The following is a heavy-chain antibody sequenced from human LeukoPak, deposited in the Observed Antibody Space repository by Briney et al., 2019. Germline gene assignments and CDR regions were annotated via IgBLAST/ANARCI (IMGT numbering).Heavy chain of an antibody. CDR2: INSDGSST. V-gene: IGHV3-74*01. CDR3: AREGILEYFDY. J-gene: IGHJ4*02. Sequence: GGSLRLSCAASGFTFSSYVMTWVRQAPGKGLVWVSRINSDGSSTTYADSVKGRFTISRDNAKNTLYLQMNSLSAEDTAVYYCAREGILEYFDYWGQGTLVTVSS. CDR1: GFTFSSYV. D-gene: IGHD3-3*01.